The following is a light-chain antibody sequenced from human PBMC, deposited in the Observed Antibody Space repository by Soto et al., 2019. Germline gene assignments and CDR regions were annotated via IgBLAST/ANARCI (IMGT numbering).Light chain of an antibody. CDR1: RSNIGAGYD. CDR2: GNT. J-gene: IGLJ2*01. CDR3: QSYDSSLVV. V-gene: IGLV1-40*01. Sequence: QSVLTQPPSVSGAPGQRVTISCTGSRSNIGAGYDVHWYQQFPGTAPKLLIYGNTNRPSGVPDRFSGTKSGTSASLAITGLQLEDEADYYCQSYDSSLVVFGGGTQLTV.